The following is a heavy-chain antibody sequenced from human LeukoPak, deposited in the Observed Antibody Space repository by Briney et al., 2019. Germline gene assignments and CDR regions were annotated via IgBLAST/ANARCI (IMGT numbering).Heavy chain of an antibody. CDR3: ARAGCSGGSCYPNYYYYMDV. Sequence: SGTLSLTCTVSGGSISSYYWSWIRQPAGKGLEWIGRIYTSGSTNYNPSLKSRVTMSVDTSKNQFSLKLSSVTAADTAVYYCARAGCSGGSCYPNYYYYMDVWGKGTTVTISS. CDR2: IYTSGST. J-gene: IGHJ6*03. CDR1: GGSISSYY. D-gene: IGHD2-15*01. V-gene: IGHV4-4*07.